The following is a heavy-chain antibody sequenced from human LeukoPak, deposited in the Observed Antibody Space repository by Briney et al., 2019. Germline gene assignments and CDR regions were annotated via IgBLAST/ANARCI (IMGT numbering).Heavy chain of an antibody. V-gene: IGHV3-23*01. CDR2: ITGSGDTT. Sequence: PGASLRLSCAASGFIFRNYAMSWVRLAPGKGLEWVSAITGSGDTTYYADSVKGRFTISRDNSKNALYVEMNTLRAEDTAVYYCVKWGDYDILTGYYVPDFWGQGTLVTVSS. CDR3: VKWGDYDILTGYYVPDF. D-gene: IGHD3-9*01. J-gene: IGHJ4*02. CDR1: GFIFRNYA.